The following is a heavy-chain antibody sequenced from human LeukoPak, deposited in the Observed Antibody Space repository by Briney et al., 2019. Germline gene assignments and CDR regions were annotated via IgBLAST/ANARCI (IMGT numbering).Heavy chain of an antibody. J-gene: IGHJ5*02. CDR2: IWYDGSNK. Sequence: GGSLRLSCAASGFTFSSYGMHWVRQAPGKGLEWVAVIWYDGSNKHYADSVKGRFIISRDNSKDTLYLQMNSLRAEDTAVYYCARDNYYGSGSYYSWFDPWGQGTLVTVSS. CDR3: ARDNYYGSGSYYSWFDP. D-gene: IGHD3-10*01. V-gene: IGHV3-33*01. CDR1: GFTFSSYG.